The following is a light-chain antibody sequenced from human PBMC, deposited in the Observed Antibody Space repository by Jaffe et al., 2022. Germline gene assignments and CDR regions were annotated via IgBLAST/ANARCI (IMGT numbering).Light chain of an antibody. CDR3: QVWDRSSDHPV. J-gene: IGLJ2*01. CDR2: YDN. Sequence: SYVLTQSPSESVAPGETARITCGGNNIGTKSVQWYQQKPGQAPVMVIYYDNDRPSGIPERFFGSNSGNTATLTISRVEAGDEADYYCQVWDRSSDHPVFGGGTKLTVL. CDR1: NIGTKS. V-gene: IGLV3-21*04.